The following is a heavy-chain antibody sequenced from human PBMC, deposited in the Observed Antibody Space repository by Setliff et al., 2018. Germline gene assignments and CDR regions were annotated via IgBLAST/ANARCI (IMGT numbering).Heavy chain of an antibody. CDR3: ARDGSTYYYDSSGYLL. CDR1: GGSFSTYY. Sequence: SETLSLTCAVYGGSFSTYYWGWIRQPPGKGLEWIGSIYHSGSTYYNPSLKSRVTISVDTSKNQFSLKLSSVTAADTAVYYCARDGSTYYYDSSGYLLWGQGTMVTVSS. D-gene: IGHD3-22*01. V-gene: IGHV4-38-2*02. J-gene: IGHJ3*01. CDR2: IYHSGST.